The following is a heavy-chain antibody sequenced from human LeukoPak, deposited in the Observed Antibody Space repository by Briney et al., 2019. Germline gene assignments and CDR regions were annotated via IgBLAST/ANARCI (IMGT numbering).Heavy chain of an antibody. CDR1: GFNLRAYT. CDR2: ISTSSSYI. V-gene: IGHV3-21*01. Sequence: GGSLRLSCAASGFNLRAYTMNWVRQAPGKGLEWVSSISTSSSYIYYADSVKGRFTTSRDNAENSLYLQMHSLRVEDTALYYCARGLYDSGDYYYGIRAYYFDNWGQGTLVTVSS. D-gene: IGHD3-22*01. J-gene: IGHJ4*02. CDR3: ARGLYDSGDYYYGIRAYYFDN.